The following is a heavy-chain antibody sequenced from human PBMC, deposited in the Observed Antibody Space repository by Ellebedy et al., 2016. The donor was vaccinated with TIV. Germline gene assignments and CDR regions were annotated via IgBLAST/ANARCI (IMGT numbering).Heavy chain of an antibody. CDR3: ARDRTGTRGWSGGYYGMDV. CDR2: ISSSGSTI. J-gene: IGHJ6*02. V-gene: IGHV3-11*04. CDR1: GFTFSDYY. D-gene: IGHD1-14*01. Sequence: GGSLRLXXAASGFTFSDYYMSWIRQAPGKGLEWVSYISSSGSTIYYADSVKGRFTISRDNAKNSLYLQMNSLRDEDTAVYYCARDRTGTRGWSGGYYGMDVWGQGTTVTVSS.